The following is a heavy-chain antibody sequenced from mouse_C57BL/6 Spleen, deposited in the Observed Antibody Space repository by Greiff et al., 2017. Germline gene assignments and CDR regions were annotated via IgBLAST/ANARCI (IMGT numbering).Heavy chain of an antibody. CDR3: ARTTGWYFDV. CDR2: IYPSDSET. V-gene: IGHV1-61*01. CDR1: GYTFTSYW. D-gene: IGHD4-1*02. J-gene: IGHJ1*03. Sequence: QVQLQQPGAELVRPGSSVKLSCKASGYTFTSYWMDWVKQRPGQGLEWIGNIYPSDSETHYNQKFKDKATLTVDKSSSTAYMQLSRLTSEDSAVYYCARTTGWYFDVWGTGTTVTVSS.